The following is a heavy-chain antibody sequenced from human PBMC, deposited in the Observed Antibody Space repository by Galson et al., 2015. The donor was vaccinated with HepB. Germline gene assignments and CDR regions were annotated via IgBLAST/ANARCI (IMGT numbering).Heavy chain of an antibody. D-gene: IGHD3-10*01. CDR3: AKENSGNYGSGRENYYGMDV. CDR2: ISWNSGSI. CDR1: GFTFDDYA. V-gene: IGHV3-9*01. Sequence: SLRLSCAASGFTFDDYAMHWVRQAPGKGLEWVSGISWNSGSIGYADSVKGRFTISRDNAKNSLYLQMNSLRAEDTALYYCAKENSGNYGSGRENYYGMDVWGQGTTVTVSS. J-gene: IGHJ6*02.